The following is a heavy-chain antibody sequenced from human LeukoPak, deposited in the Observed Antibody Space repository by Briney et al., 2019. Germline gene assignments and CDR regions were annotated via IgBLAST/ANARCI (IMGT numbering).Heavy chain of an antibody. J-gene: IGHJ4*02. CDR1: GGSISSYY. D-gene: IGHD3-22*01. Sequence: SETLSLTCTVSGGSISSYYWSWIRQPAVKGLEWIGRIYTSGSTNYNPSLKSRVTMSVDTSKNQFSLKLSSVTAADTAVYYCARDANNYYDSSGLDYWGQGTLVTVSS. CDR3: ARDANNYYDSSGLDY. V-gene: IGHV4-4*07. CDR2: IYTSGST.